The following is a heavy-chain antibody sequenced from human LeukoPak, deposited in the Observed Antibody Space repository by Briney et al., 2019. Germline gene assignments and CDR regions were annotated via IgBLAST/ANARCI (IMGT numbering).Heavy chain of an antibody. CDR1: GGTFSSYA. CDR2: IIPILGIA. D-gene: IGHD4-17*01. CDR3: AREEDVVTTVTTLSPNSGYFQH. Sequence: ASVKVSCKASGGTFSSYAISWVRQAPGQGLEWMGRIIPILGIANYAQKFQGRVTITADKSTSTAYMELSSLRSEDTAVYYCAREEDVVTTVTTLSPNSGYFQHWGQGTLVTVSS. J-gene: IGHJ1*01. V-gene: IGHV1-69*04.